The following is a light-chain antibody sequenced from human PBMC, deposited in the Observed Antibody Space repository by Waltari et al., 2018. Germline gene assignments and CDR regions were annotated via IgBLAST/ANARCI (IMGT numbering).Light chain of an antibody. CDR3: CSYAGSAISV. CDR1: SSDVGSYNL. V-gene: IGLV2-23*02. Sequence: QSALTQTATVSGSPGQSITISVTGTSSDVGSYNLVPWYQQHPGKAPTLIIYDVNKRPSGVSNRFSGSKSGNTASLTISGLQAADEADYYCCSYAGSAISVFGGGTRLTVL. J-gene: IGLJ3*02. CDR2: DVN.